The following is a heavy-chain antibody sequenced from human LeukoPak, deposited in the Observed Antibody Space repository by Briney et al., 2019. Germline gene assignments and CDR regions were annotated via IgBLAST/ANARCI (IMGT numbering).Heavy chain of an antibody. J-gene: IGHJ4*02. D-gene: IGHD6-6*01. CDR3: ARESYSSSSQTLNY. CDR1: GGSISSGSYY. Sequence: SQTLSLTCTVSGGSISSGSYYWSWIRQPAGKGLEWIGRIYTSGSTNYNPSLKSRVTISVDTSKNQFSLKLSSVTAADTAVYYCARESYSSSSQTLNYWGPRTLVTVSS. CDR2: IYTSGST. V-gene: IGHV4-61*02.